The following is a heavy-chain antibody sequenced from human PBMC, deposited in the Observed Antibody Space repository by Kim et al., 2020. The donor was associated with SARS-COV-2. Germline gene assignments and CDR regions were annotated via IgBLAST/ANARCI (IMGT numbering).Heavy chain of an antibody. Sequence: GGSLRLSCEASGFRFSDYYMSWIRQAPGKGLEWVAYINGDGSSMKCADSVNGRFSISRDNANKSLSLQMNSLTPEDTAVYYCVRDPRNWVQGTLVTVSS. J-gene: IGHJ4*02. CDR2: INGDGSSM. CDR3: VRDPRN. V-gene: IGHV3-11*01. CDR1: GFRFSDYY.